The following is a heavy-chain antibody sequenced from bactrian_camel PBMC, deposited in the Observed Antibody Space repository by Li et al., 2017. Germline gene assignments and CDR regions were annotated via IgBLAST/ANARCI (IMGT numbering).Heavy chain of an antibody. V-gene: IGHV3S53*01. CDR2: IDSDGDT. D-gene: IGHD2*01. Sequence: HVQLVESGGGSVQAGGSLRLSCTASEITDSTKWMGWFRQTPGKEREGVAVIDSDGDTSYADSVKGRFIISQDNAKNTLYLQMNSLEPEDTAMYYCAAGQACAYISDGYLAGLNYWGQGTQVTVS. J-gene: IGHJ4*01. CDR1: EITDSTKW. CDR3: AAGQACAYISDGYLAGLNY.